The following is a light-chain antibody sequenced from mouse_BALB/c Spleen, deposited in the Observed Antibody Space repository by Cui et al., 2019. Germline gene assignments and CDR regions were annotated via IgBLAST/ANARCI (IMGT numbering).Light chain of an antibody. Sequence: VKFQFPPSVAELVGDKATMSWKASQSLLYSSNQKNYLAWYQQKPGQSPKLIIYVASTRESGVPDRFTGSGSGTDFTLTISSVKAEDLAVYYCQQYYSYTLTFGAGTKLELK. J-gene: IGKJ5*01. CDR2: VAS. CDR3: QQYYSYTLT. CDR1: QSLLYSSNQKNY. V-gene: IGKV8-30*01.